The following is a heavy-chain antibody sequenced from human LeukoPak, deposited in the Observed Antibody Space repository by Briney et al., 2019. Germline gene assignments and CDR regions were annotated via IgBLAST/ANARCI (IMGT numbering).Heavy chain of an antibody. CDR2: IYYRGST. CDR1: GGSINNYY. Sequence: SETLSLTCTVSGGSINNYYWGWIRQPPGKGLEWIGYIYYRGSTNYNPSLKSRVTFSVDTSKNQFSLKLNSVTAADTAVYYCARGGDYGDLRYFDYWGQGTLVTVSS. J-gene: IGHJ4*02. V-gene: IGHV4-59*01. CDR3: ARGGDYGDLRYFDY. D-gene: IGHD4-17*01.